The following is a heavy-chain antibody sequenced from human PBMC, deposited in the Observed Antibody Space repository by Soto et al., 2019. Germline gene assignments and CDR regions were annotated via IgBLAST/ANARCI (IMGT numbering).Heavy chain of an antibody. CDR2: INPNSGGT. V-gene: IGHV1-2*02. CDR1: GYTFTGYY. Sequence: ASVKVSCKASGYTFTGYYMHWVRQAPGQGLEWMGWINPNSGGTNYAQKFQGRVTMTGDTSISTAYMELSRLRSDDTAVYYCARSSSSSVGFDYWGQGTLVTVSS. D-gene: IGHD6-6*01. J-gene: IGHJ4*02. CDR3: ARSSSSSVGFDY.